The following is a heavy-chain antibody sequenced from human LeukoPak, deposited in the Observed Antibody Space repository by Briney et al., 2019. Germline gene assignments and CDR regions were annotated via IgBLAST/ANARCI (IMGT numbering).Heavy chain of an antibody. Sequence: ASVKVSCTASGYTFTSYDINWVRQATGQGLEWMGWINPNSGGTNYAQKFQGRVTMTRDTSISTAYMELSRLRSDDTAVYYCARGLAAAGSVSYFDYWGQGTLVTVSS. D-gene: IGHD6-13*01. CDR1: GYTFTSYD. V-gene: IGHV1-2*02. CDR3: ARGLAAAGSVSYFDY. CDR2: INPNSGGT. J-gene: IGHJ4*02.